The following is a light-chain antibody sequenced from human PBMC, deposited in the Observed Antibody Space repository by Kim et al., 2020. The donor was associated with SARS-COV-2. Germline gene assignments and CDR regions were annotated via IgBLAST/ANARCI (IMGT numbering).Light chain of an antibody. J-gene: IGLJ2*01. V-gene: IGLV2-14*03. CDR2: DVS. CDR3: SSYTSISTLV. Sequence: QSALTQPASVSGSPGQSLTISCTGTSSDVGGYNYVSWYQQHPGKAPKLMIYDVSYRPSGVSNRFSGSKSGNTASLTISGLQAEDEADYYCSSYTSISTLVFGGGTKLTVL. CDR1: SSDVGGYNY.